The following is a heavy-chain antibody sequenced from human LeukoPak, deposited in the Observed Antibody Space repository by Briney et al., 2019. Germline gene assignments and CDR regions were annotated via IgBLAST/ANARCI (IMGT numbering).Heavy chain of an antibody. V-gene: IGHV1-69*13. Sequence: GASVKVSCTASGYTFTGYYMHWVRQAPGQGLEWMGGIIPIFGTANYAQKFQGRVTITADESTSTAYMELSSLRSEDTAVYYCARGGYCSGGSCYAKGFDYWGQGTLVIVSS. D-gene: IGHD2-15*01. CDR2: IIPIFGTA. CDR3: ARGGYCSGGSCYAKGFDY. J-gene: IGHJ4*02. CDR1: GYTFTGYY.